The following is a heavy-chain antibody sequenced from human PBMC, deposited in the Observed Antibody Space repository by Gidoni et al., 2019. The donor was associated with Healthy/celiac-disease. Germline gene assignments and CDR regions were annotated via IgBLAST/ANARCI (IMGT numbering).Heavy chain of an antibody. D-gene: IGHD5-12*01. CDR2: INAGNGNT. V-gene: IGHV1-3*01. CDR1: GENETSYA. J-gene: IGHJ4*02. Sequence: QVQRVQAGAEGKKQGAAGKECCKGSGENETSYAMHWVRQAPGQRLEWMGWINAGNGNTYYSQPFQGRVTIPRATSASTAYMELRSLRSEDTAVYYCARGGWVVATKLGYWGQGTLVTVST. CDR3: ARGGWVVATKLGY.